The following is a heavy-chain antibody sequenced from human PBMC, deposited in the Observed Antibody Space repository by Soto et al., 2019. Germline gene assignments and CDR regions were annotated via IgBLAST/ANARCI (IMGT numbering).Heavy chain of an antibody. V-gene: IGHV3-7*01. Sequence: GGSLRLSCAASGFTFSNYWMNWVRQAPGKGLEWVANIKEDGSDKHYVDSVKGRFTISRDNPKNSLFLQMNSLRAEDTAVYYCARDFYGGYTYGPGDYWGQGALVTVSS. J-gene: IGHJ4*02. CDR2: IKEDGSDK. CDR3: ARDFYGGYTYGPGDY. CDR1: GFTFSNYW. D-gene: IGHD5-18*01.